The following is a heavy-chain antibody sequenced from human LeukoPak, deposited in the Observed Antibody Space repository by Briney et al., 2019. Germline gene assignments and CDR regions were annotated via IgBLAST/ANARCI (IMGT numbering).Heavy chain of an antibody. CDR2: IKQDGSEK. Sequence: PGGSLRLSCAASGFTFSSYWMSWVRQAPGKGLEWVANIKQDGSEKYYVDSVKGRFTISRDNAKNSLYLQMNSLRAEDTAVYYCARAPSETGGYYPEYFRHWGQGTLVTVSS. CDR1: GFTFSSYW. D-gene: IGHD3-22*01. CDR3: ARAPSETGGYYPEYFRH. J-gene: IGHJ1*01. V-gene: IGHV3-7*01.